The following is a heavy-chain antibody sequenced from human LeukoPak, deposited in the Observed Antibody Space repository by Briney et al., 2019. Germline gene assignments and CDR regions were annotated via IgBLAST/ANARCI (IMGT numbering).Heavy chain of an antibody. D-gene: IGHD4-17*01. V-gene: IGHV1-46*03. CDR2: INPSGGST. J-gene: IGHJ6*02. CDR3: ARGFTVISFLYNGMDV. CDR1: GYTFTSYY. Sequence: ASVKVSCKASGYTFTSYYMHWVRQAPGQGLEWMGIINPSGGSTSYAQKFQGRVTMTRDTSTSTVYMELSSLRSEDTAVYYCARGFTVISFLYNGMDVWGQGTTVTVFS.